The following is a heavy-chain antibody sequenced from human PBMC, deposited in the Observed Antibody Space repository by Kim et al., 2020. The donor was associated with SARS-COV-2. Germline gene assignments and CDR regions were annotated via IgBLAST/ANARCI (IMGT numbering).Heavy chain of an antibody. Sequence: GGSLRLSCAASGFTFSSYAMSWVRQAPGKGLEWVSAISGSGGSTYYADSVKGRFTISRDNSKNTLYLQMNSLRAEDTAVYYCAKDVDTAMVTRWYHDYWGQGTLVTVSS. CDR1: GFTFSSYA. V-gene: IGHV3-23*01. D-gene: IGHD5-18*01. CDR3: AKDVDTAMVTRWYHDY. CDR2: ISGSGGST. J-gene: IGHJ4*02.